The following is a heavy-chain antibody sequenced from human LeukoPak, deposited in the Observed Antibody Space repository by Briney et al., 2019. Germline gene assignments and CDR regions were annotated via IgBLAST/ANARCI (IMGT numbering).Heavy chain of an antibody. V-gene: IGHV1-69*13. J-gene: IGHJ4*02. CDR1: GGTFSSYD. CDR3: AADYDILTGYFPLDY. Sequence: SVKVSCKASGGTFSSYDISWVRQAPGQGLEWMGGIIPIFGTANYAQKFQGRVTITADESTSTAYMELSSLRSEDTAVYYCAADYDILTGYFPLDYWGQGTLVTVSS. CDR2: IIPIFGTA. D-gene: IGHD3-9*01.